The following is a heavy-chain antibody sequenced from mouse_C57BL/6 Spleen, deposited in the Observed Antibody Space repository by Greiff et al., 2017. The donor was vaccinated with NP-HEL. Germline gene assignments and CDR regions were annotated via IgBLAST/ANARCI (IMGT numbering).Heavy chain of an antibody. D-gene: IGHD2-3*01. J-gene: IGHJ2*01. CDR1: GYTFTSYW. Sequence: QVHVKQSGAELAKPGASVKLSCKASGYTFTSYWMHWVKQRPGQGLEWIGYINPSSGYTKYNQKFKDKATLTADKSSSTAYMQLSSRTYEDSAVYYCAREVDGYYFDYWGQGTTRTVSS. CDR2: INPSSGYT. CDR3: AREVDGYYFDY. V-gene: IGHV1-7*01.